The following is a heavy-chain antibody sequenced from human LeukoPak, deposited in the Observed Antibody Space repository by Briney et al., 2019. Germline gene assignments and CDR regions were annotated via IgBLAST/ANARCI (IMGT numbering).Heavy chain of an antibody. J-gene: IGHJ6*03. CDR2: MNPNSGNT. CDR1: GYTFIGYY. V-gene: IGHV1-8*02. D-gene: IGHD6-19*01. Sequence: ASVKVSCKASGYTFIGYYMHWVRQATGQGLEWMGWMNPNSGNTGYAQKFQGRVTMTRNTSISTAYMELSSLRSEDTAVYYCAKAVAGLDSYYYYYMDVWGKGTTVTVSS. CDR3: AKAVAGLDSYYYYYMDV.